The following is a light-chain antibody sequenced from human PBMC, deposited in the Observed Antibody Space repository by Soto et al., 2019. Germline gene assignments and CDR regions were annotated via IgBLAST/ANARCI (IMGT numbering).Light chain of an antibody. CDR3: GTWDTSLSAHFV. Sequence: QSVLTQPPSVSAAPGQKVTISCSGSRSNIGSNYVSWYQQLPGTAPKLLIYGNNQRPSGIPDRFSGSKSGTSATLAITGLQTGDEADYYCGTWDTSLSAHFVFGTGTKVTVL. J-gene: IGLJ1*01. V-gene: IGLV1-51*01. CDR2: GNN. CDR1: RSNIGSNY.